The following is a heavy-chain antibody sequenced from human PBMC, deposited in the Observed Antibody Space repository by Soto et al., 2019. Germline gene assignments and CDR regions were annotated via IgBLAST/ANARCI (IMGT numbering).Heavy chain of an antibody. CDR2: INHSGST. D-gene: IGHD3-9*01. J-gene: IGHJ3*02. CDR3: ALRGDILTGYYNVIDAFDI. V-gene: IGHV4-34*01. CDR1: GGSFSGYY. Sequence: SETLSLTCAVYGGSFSGYYWSWIRQPPGKGLEWIGEINHSGSTNYNPSLRSRVTISVDTSKNQFSLKLSSVTAADTAVYYCALRGDILTGYYNVIDAFDIWGQGTMVTVSS.